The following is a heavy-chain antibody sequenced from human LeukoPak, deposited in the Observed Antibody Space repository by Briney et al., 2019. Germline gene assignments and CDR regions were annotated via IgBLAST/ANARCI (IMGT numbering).Heavy chain of an antibody. CDR1: GGSISSSSYY. CDR3: ARVGGATPFDY. J-gene: IGHJ4*02. V-gene: IGHV4-39*07. CDR2: IYYSGST. D-gene: IGHD1-26*01. Sequence: SETLSLTCTVSGGSISSSSYYWGWIRQPPGKGLEWIGTIYYSGSTYYNPSLKSRVTISADTSKNQFSLKLRSVTAADTTVYYCARVGGATPFDYWGQGTLVTVSS.